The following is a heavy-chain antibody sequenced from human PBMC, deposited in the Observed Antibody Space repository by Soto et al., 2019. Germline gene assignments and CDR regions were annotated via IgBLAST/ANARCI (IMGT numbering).Heavy chain of an antibody. Sequence: QVQLQESGPGLVKPSQTLSLTCTVSGGSISSGGYYWSWIRQHPGKGLEWIGYIYYSGSTYYNPSLTSRVTISVGTSKNPFSLTLSSVTAADTAVYYCASSGGGWWFDPWGQGTLVTVSS. CDR3: ASSGGGWWFDP. CDR2: IYYSGST. D-gene: IGHD3-10*01. V-gene: IGHV4-31*03. J-gene: IGHJ5*02. CDR1: GGSISSGGYY.